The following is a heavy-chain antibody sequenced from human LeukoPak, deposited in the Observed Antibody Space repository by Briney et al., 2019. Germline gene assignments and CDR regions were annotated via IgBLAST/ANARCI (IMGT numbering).Heavy chain of an antibody. J-gene: IGHJ4*02. Sequence: GGSLRLSRAASGFAFTSYVMSWVRQAPGKGLEWVSGISVSGDETYYADSVKGRFTISRDNTKNTLYLQVNSLRAGDTAVYYCAKHRSGSYYEAFDYWGRGTLVTVSS. CDR2: ISVSGDET. V-gene: IGHV3-23*01. CDR3: AKHRSGSYYEAFDY. D-gene: IGHD3-10*01. CDR1: GFAFTSYV.